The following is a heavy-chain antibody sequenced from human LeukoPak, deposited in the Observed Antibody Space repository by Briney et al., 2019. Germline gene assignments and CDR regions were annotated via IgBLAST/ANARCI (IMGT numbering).Heavy chain of an antibody. CDR3: AKVPLSSSGWDREYYFDY. Sequence: PGGSLRLSCAASGFTFDDYAMHWVRQAPGKGLEWVSGISWNSGSIGYADSVKGRFTISRDNSKNTLYLQMNSLRAEDTAVYYCAKVPLSSSGWDREYYFDYWGQGTLVTVSP. J-gene: IGHJ4*02. D-gene: IGHD6-19*01. CDR2: ISWNSGSI. CDR1: GFTFDDYA. V-gene: IGHV3-9*01.